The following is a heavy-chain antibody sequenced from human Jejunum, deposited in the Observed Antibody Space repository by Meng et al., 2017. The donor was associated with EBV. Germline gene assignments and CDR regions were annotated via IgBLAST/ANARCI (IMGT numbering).Heavy chain of an antibody. CDR2: ISNDVSNT. D-gene: IGHD1-26*01. CDR1: GFTFSCYG. V-gene: IGHV3-30*18. CDR3: AKDEGYSGSYWADH. Sequence: QLALMWSRGGLVPPGTTLVLAWSASGFTFSCYGMAWFRQAPGKGMEWRAVISNDVSNTYYVDSVNGPLTISRDNSKNSLYLQMNTLRAEDTAVYYCAKDEGYSGSYWADHWGQGTLVTVSS. J-gene: IGHJ4*02.